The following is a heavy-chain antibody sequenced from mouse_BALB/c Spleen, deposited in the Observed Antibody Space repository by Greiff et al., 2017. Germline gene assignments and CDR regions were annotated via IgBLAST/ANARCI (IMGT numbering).Heavy chain of an antibody. V-gene: IGHV5-6-5*01. CDR2: ISSGGST. Sequence: EVQRVESGGGLVKPGGSLKLSCAASGFTFSSYAMSWVHQTPEKRLEWVASISSGGSTYYPDSVKGRFTISRDNARNILYLQMSSLRSEDTAMYYCARGGDYGFAYWGQGTLVTVSA. J-gene: IGHJ3*01. CDR1: GFTFSSYA. CDR3: ARGGDYGFAY. D-gene: IGHD1-1*01.